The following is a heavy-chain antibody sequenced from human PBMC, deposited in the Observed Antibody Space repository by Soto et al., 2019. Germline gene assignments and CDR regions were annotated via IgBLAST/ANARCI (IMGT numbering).Heavy chain of an antibody. D-gene: IGHD3-16*01. Sequence: EVQLVESGGGLVQPGGSLRLSCAASGFTFSSSVMSWVRQAPGKGLEWVSDIGSRSSAIFYADSVKGRFSISRDNAKNSLYLQMKSLRAEDTAVYYCARFFGEYSYGQRYLGDWGQGTLVSVSS. J-gene: IGHJ4*02. CDR3: ARFFGEYSYGQRYLGD. V-gene: IGHV3-48*03. CDR2: IGSRSSAI. CDR1: GFTFSSSV.